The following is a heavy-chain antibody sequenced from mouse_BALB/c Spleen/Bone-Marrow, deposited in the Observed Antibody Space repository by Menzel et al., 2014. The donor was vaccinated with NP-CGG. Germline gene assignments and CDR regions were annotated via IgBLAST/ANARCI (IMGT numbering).Heavy chain of an antibody. CDR1: GYTFTNYW. Sequence: VKLQESRAELVMPGASVKLSCKASGYTFTNYWMNWVKQRPGQGLEWIGMIDPSDSETHYNQMFKDKATLTVDKSSSTAYMQLSSLTSEDSAVYYCTRRDDGYPYWGQGTTLTVSS. V-gene: IGHV1-61*01. CDR2: IDPSDSET. J-gene: IGHJ2*01. D-gene: IGHD2-3*01. CDR3: TRRDDGYPY.